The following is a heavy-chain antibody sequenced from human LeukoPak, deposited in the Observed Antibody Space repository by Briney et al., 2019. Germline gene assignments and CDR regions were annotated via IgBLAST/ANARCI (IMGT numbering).Heavy chain of an antibody. CDR1: GDSVSSNSAA. D-gene: IGHD5-18*01. CDR2: TYYRSKWYN. CDR3: ARVPTSQIQLWPTNWFDP. J-gene: IGHJ5*02. V-gene: IGHV6-1*01. Sequence: SQTLSLTRAISGDSVSSNSAAWNWIRQSPSRGLEWLGRTYYRSKWYNDYAVSVKSRITINPDTSKNQFSLQLNSVTPEDTAVYYCARVPTSQIQLWPTNWFDPWGQGTLVTVSS.